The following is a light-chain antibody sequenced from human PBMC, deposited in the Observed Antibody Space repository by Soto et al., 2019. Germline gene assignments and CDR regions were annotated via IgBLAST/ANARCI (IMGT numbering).Light chain of an antibody. Sequence: QSVLTQSPSASGSSGQKVSISCSGSSSNIGSNTVNWYQLVPGTAPKLLIYSNDQRPSAVPGRFSGSKSGTSASLTTSGLQSEDEADYYCATWDDSLNNVIFGGGTKLTVL. J-gene: IGLJ2*01. CDR2: SND. V-gene: IGLV1-44*01. CDR1: SSNIGSNT. CDR3: ATWDDSLNNVI.